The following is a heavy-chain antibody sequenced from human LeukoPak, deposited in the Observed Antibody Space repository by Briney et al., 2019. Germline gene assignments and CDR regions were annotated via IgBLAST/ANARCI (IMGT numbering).Heavy chain of an antibody. D-gene: IGHD2-2*01. CDR1: GFTFSSHW. CDR3: SRCLFCLSTICPYVC. V-gene: IGHV3-74*01. CDR2: ICSVGRDP. J-gene: IGHJ4*02. Sequence: GGSLRLSCAASGFTFSSHWMYWVRQAPGKGLPWVSRICSVGRDPNLAASVKGRFAISRNNTNNTLHLHTNSLSDEDTAIYYSSRCLFCLSTICPYVCWGGGAPVTVSS.